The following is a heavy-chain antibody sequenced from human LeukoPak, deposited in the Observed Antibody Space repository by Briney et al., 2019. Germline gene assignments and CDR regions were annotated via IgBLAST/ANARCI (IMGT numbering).Heavy chain of an antibody. J-gene: IGHJ4*02. CDR2: ISGSSGII. V-gene: IGHV3-48*01. CDR3: ARDFNYYDSSGYYYS. D-gene: IGHD3-22*01. Sequence: GGSLRLSCAASGFTFNTYTMNWVRQAPGKGLEWVSYISGSSGIIDYADSVRGRFTISRDNAKNSLYLQMNSLRAEDTAVYYCARDFNYYDSSGYYYSWGQGTLVTVSS. CDR1: GFTFNTYT.